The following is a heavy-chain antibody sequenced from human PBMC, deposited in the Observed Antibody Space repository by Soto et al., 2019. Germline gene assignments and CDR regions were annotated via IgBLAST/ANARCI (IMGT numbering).Heavy chain of an antibody. CDR3: AHRILRTVFGLVTTTAIYFDF. D-gene: IGHD3-3*01. CDR1: GFSLTTSGVG. Sequence: QITLNESGPTVVKPAETLTLTCTFSGFSLTTSGVGVGWIRQSPGKAPEWLALFYWDDDKRYSAFLKSRFTIRKDTSKNQVVLTMASVDPADTATYYCAHRILRTVFGLVTTTAIYFDFWGQGTPVVVSS. J-gene: IGHJ4*02. V-gene: IGHV2-5*02. CDR2: FYWDDDK.